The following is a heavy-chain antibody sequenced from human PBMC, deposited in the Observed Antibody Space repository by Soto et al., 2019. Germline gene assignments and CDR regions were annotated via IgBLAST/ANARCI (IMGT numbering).Heavy chain of an antibody. CDR1: GYTFTTYG. Sequence: QVQLVQSGAEVKKPGASVKVSCKASGYTFTTYGITWVRQAPGQGLEWMGWISASSGNTNYAQKLQGRLTVTTDTSTNTAYMDLRSRRSDDTAVYYCARVVKAGDYGDYGRYYFDYWGHGTLVTVSS. D-gene: IGHD4-17*01. CDR2: ISASSGNT. J-gene: IGHJ4*01. V-gene: IGHV1-18*04. CDR3: ARVVKAGDYGDYGRYYFDY.